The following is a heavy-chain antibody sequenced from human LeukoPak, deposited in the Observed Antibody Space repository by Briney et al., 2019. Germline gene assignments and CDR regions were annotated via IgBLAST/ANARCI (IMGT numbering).Heavy chain of an antibody. CDR1: GYSFTSYW. J-gene: IGHJ6*03. CDR3: ARPLYDSSGPPGTYYNYMDV. CDR2: IYPGDSDT. Sequence: GESLKISCKGSGYSFTSYWIGWVRQMPGKGLEWMGIIYPGDSDTRYSPSFQGQVTISADKSISTAYLQWSSLKASDTAMYYCARPLYDSSGPPGTYYNYMDVWGKGTTVTVSS. V-gene: IGHV5-51*01. D-gene: IGHD3-22*01.